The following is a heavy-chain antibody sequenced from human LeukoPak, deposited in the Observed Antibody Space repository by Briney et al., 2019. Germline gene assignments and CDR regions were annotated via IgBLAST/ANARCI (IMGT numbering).Heavy chain of an antibody. CDR3: ASSKVRGVYYYYGMDV. J-gene: IGHJ6*02. CDR1: GGTFSSYT. V-gene: IGHV1-69*02. Sequence: SVKVSCKASGGTFSSYTISWVRQAPGQGLEWMGRIIPILGIANYAQKFQGRVTITADKSTSTAYMELSSLRSEDTAVYHCASSKVRGVYYYYGMDVWGQGTTVTVSS. D-gene: IGHD3-10*01. CDR2: IIPILGIA.